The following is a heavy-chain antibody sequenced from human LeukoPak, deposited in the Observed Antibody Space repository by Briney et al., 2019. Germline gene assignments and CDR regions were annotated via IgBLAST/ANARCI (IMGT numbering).Heavy chain of an antibody. CDR3: ARHRKIGYCSGGSCYLRYYYYYMNV. J-gene: IGHJ6*03. V-gene: IGHV4-34*01. CDR2: INHSGST. D-gene: IGHD2-15*01. CDR1: GFTFSSYW. Sequence: PGGSLRLSCAASGFTFSSYWMSWVRQAPGKGLEWIGEINHSGSTNYNPSLKSRVTISVDTSKNQFSLKLSSVTAADTAVYYCARHRKIGYCSGGSCYLRYYYYYMNVWGKGTTVTVSS.